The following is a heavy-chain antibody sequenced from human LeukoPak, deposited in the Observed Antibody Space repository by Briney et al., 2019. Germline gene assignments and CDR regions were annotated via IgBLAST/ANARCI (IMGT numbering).Heavy chain of an antibody. CDR1: GGSFSGYY. J-gene: IGHJ5*02. V-gene: IGHV4-34*01. CDR3: ARSAPSAPGIVVVPAARLWGWFDP. CDR2: INHSGST. D-gene: IGHD2-2*01. Sequence: SSETLSLTCAVYGGSFSGYYWSWIRQPPGKGLEWIGEINHSGSTNYNPSLKSRVTISVDTSKNQFSLELSSVTAADTAVYYCARSAPSAPGIVVVPAARLWGWFDPWGQGTLVTVSS.